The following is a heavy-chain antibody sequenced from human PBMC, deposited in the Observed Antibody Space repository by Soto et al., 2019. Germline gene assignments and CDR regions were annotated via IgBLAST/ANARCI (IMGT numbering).Heavy chain of an antibody. J-gene: IGHJ4*02. CDR3: AIDESAGSSIRY. Sequence: EVQVVESGGGLVKPGGSLRLSCTASGSPFSTCGMNWVRQAPGKGLEWISSISNGGDYIYYADSVQGRFTISRDNAKNSLYLQMNSLRAEDTAVYFCAIDESAGSSIRYWGQGTLVTVSS. CDR2: ISNGGDYI. D-gene: IGHD3-3*02. V-gene: IGHV3-21*01. CDR1: GSPFSTCG.